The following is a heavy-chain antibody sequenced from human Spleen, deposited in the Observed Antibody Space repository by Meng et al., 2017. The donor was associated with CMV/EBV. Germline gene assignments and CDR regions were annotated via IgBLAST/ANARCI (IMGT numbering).Heavy chain of an antibody. CDR1: GFIFSDAW. V-gene: IGHV3-48*04. CDR2: ISSSSSTI. D-gene: IGHD3-22*01. CDR3: ARAHYDSSGYAFDY. Sequence: ASGFIFSDAWLNWVRQAAGKGLEWVSYISSSSSTIYYADSVKGRFTISRDNAKNSLYLQMNSLRAEDTAVYYCARAHYDSSGYAFDYWGQGTLVTVSS. J-gene: IGHJ4*02.